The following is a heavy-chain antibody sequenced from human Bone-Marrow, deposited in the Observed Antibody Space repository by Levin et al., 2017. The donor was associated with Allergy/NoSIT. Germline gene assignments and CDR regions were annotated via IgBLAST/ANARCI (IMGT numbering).Heavy chain of an antibody. D-gene: IGHD3-9*01. V-gene: IGHV3-74*01. Sequence: GESLKISCAASGFTFSTYWMHWVRQAPGKGLVWVSRLNIDGSSTNYADSVKGRFTISRDNAKNTLYLQMNSLRAEDTSVYYCVRGWFYGMDVWGQGTTVTVSS. CDR3: VRGWFYGMDV. J-gene: IGHJ6*02. CDR1: GFTFSTYW. CDR2: LNIDGSST.